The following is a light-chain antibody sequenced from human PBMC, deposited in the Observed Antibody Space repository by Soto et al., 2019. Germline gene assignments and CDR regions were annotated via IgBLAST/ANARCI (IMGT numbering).Light chain of an antibody. Sequence: DIQLTQSPSSLSASVGDRIAITCQASQDIGNYLNWYQQKPGEAPNLLIYDASNLKTGVPATFKGSGSGTDFTFTISSLQPEDIATYYCQHYDNLPPLTFGGGTNVEIK. V-gene: IGKV1-33*01. CDR3: QHYDNLPPLT. CDR2: DAS. CDR1: QDIGNY. J-gene: IGKJ4*01.